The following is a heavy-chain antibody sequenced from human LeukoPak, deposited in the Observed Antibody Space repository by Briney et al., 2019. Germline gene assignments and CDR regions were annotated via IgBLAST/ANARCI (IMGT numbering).Heavy chain of an antibody. D-gene: IGHD5-18*01. CDR3: ARDGDTYGYYYYGLDV. J-gene: IGHJ6*02. CDR1: GYTFTGYY. Sequence: ASVKVSCKASGYTFTGYYIHWVRQAPGQGLEWMGWINPNSGGTKCAQTFKGRVTMTRDTSISTAYMELSSLRSDDTAVYYCARDGDTYGYYYYGLDVWGQGATVTVSS. V-gene: IGHV1-2*02. CDR2: INPNSGGT.